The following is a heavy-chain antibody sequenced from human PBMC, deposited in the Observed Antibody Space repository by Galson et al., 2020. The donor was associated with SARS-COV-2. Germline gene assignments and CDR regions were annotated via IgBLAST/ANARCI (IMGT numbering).Heavy chain of an antibody. CDR1: GYTFTGYY. D-gene: IGHD6-19*01. CDR2: INPNSGGT. J-gene: IGHJ6*02. CDR3: ARDLLTLNTGIAVAGIGKHGVYYYYYGMDV. Sequence: ASVKVSCKASGYTFTGYYMHWVRQAPGQGLEWMGWINPNSGGTNYAQKFQGWVTMTRDTSISTAYMELSRLRSDDTAVYYCARDLLTLNTGIAVAGIGKHGVYYYYYGMDVWGQGTTVTVSS. V-gene: IGHV1-2*04.